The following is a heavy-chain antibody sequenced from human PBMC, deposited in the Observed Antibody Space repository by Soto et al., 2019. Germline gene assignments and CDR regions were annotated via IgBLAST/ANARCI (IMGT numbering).Heavy chain of an antibody. Sequence: PSETLSLTCAVSGYSISSGYYWGWIRQPPGKGLEWIGSIYHSGSTYYNPSLKSRVTISVDTSKNQFSLKLSSVTAADTAVYYCAKDRDSSGYSFDYWGQGTLVTVSS. CDR2: IYHSGST. J-gene: IGHJ4*02. CDR1: GYSISSGYY. V-gene: IGHV4-38-2*02. CDR3: AKDRDSSGYSFDY. D-gene: IGHD3-22*01.